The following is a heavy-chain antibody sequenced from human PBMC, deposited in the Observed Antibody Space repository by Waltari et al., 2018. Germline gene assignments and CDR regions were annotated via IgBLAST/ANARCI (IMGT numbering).Heavy chain of an antibody. CDR2: IKQDGSEK. CDR1: GFTFSSYW. D-gene: IGHD3-3*01. Sequence: DVQLVESGGGLVQPGGSLRLSCAASGFTFSSYWMSWVRQAPGKGLEWVANIKQDGSEKYYVDSVKGRFTISRDNAKNSLYLQMNSLRAEDTAVYYCARAGDDFWSGYPYYYYGMDVWGQGTTVTVSS. J-gene: IGHJ6*02. CDR3: ARAGDDFWSGYPYYYYGMDV. V-gene: IGHV3-7*03.